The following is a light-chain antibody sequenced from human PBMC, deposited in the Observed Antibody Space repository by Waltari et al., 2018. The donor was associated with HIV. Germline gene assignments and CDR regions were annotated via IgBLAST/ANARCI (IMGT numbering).Light chain of an antibody. V-gene: IGLV2-23*02. J-gene: IGLJ3*02. Sequence: QSALTQPASVSGNLGQSVPITCTGTNIYVGNYNLVSWYQQIPCKAPKLIIYYVSMRPSGVSSRFSGSKSGYWASLTISGLLTEDESYYYCLTYVSDSGTWKFGGGTYLTV. CDR1: NIYVGNYNL. CDR3: LTYVSDSGTWK. CDR2: YVS.